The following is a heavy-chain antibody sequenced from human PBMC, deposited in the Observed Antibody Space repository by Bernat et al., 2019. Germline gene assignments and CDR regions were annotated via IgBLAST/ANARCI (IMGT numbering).Heavy chain of an antibody. D-gene: IGHD3-16*01. V-gene: IGHV3-53*02. J-gene: IGHJ3*02. CDR1: GIIVSSNY. Sequence: EVQLVETGGDLIQPGGSLRLPCAASGIIVSSNYMSWIRQAPGKALEWVSVIYSGGMTYYADSVKGRFTMSRDKSKNTLYLQMNSLRVDDTAVYYCARDSSPTTVTTFGDALDIWGQGTVVTVSS. CDR2: IYSGGMT. CDR3: ARDSSPTTVTTFGDALDI.